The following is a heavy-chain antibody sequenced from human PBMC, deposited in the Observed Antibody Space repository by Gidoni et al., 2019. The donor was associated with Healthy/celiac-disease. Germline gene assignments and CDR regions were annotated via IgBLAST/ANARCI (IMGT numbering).Heavy chain of an antibody. D-gene: IGHD3-22*01. CDR1: GFTFRSYS. J-gene: IGHJ4*02. V-gene: IGHV3-21*01. CDR2: ISSSSLYI. Sequence: EVQLVESGGGMVKPGGSLRLSGAASGFTFRSYSMNWVRQAPGKGLEWFSSISSSSLYIYYADSVKGRFTISRDNAKNSLYLQMNSLRAEDTAVYYCARESSGYYYDGLYWGQGTLVTVSS. CDR3: ARESSGYYYDGLY.